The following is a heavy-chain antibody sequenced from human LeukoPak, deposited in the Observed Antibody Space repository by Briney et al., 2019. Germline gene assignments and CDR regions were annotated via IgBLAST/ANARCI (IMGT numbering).Heavy chain of an antibody. D-gene: IGHD6-19*01. CDR1: GFTVSNKY. V-gene: IGHV3-53*01. J-gene: IGHJ4*02. Sequence: PGGSLRLSCTVTGFTVSNKYMSWVRQSPGKGLEWVSVIYGGRNNTVYADSVKGRFTISRDNSRNTIYLQIDSLRAEDTATYYCAREFRQTYSSGWSLDYWGQGTLVIVSS. CDR2: IYGGRNNT. CDR3: AREFRQTYSSGWSLDY.